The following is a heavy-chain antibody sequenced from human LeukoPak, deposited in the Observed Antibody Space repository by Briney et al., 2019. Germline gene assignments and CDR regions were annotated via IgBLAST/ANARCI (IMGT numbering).Heavy chain of an antibody. Sequence: RASVKVSCKASGYTFTNYYIHWVRQAPGQGLEWMGITDPIGGSTNYAQKFQGRVTITADESTSTAYMELSSLRSEDTAVYYCARSIVGATLSFDYWGQGTLVTVSS. D-gene: IGHD1-26*01. V-gene: IGHV1-46*01. CDR3: ARSIVGATLSFDY. CDR2: TDPIGGST. CDR1: GYTFTNYY. J-gene: IGHJ4*02.